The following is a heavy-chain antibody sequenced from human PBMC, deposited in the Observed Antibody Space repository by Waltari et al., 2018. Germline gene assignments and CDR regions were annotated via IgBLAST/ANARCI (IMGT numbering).Heavy chain of an antibody. CDR1: GFTVSSNY. CDR3: ARVAGDGYSYYYYGMDV. V-gene: IGHV3-53*01. D-gene: IGHD5-12*01. Sequence: EVQLVESGGGLIQPGGSLRLSCAASGFTVSSNYMSWVRQAPGKGLEWVSLIYSGGSTYYADSVKGRFTISRDNSKNTLYLQMNSLRAEDTAVYYCARVAGDGYSYYYYGMDVWGQGTTVTVSS. J-gene: IGHJ6*02. CDR2: IYSGGST.